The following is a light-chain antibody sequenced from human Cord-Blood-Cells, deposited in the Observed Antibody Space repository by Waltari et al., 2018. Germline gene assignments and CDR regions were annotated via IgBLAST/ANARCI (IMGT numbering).Light chain of an antibody. Sequence: QSALTQPASVSGSPGPSLPISCTGTSSDVGGYNYVSWYQQHPGKAPKLMIYEVSNRPSGVSNRFSGSKSGNTASLTISGLQAEDEADYYCSSYTSSSTVVFGGGTKLTVL. CDR1: SSDVGGYNY. V-gene: IGLV2-14*01. CDR3: SSYTSSSTVV. J-gene: IGLJ2*01. CDR2: EVS.